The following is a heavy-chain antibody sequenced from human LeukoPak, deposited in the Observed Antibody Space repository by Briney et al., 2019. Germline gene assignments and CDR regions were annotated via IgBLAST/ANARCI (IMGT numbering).Heavy chain of an antibody. CDR2: IYYSGST. Sequence: SETLSLTCTVSGGSISSYYWSWIRQPPGKGLEWIGYIYYSGSTNYNPSLKSRVTISVDTSKNQFSLKLSSVTAADTAVYYCARAYCGGDCYSWWCDPWGQGTLVTVSS. D-gene: IGHD2-21*02. CDR3: ARAYCGGDCYSWWCDP. V-gene: IGHV4-59*01. CDR1: GGSISSYY. J-gene: IGHJ5*02.